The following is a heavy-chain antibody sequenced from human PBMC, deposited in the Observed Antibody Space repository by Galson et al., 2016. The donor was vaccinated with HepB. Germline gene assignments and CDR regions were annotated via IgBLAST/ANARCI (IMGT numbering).Heavy chain of an antibody. V-gene: IGHV3-30*18. CDR2: ISSDGSNK. CDR1: RFTFSRYG. Sequence: SLRLSCAASRFTFSRYGMHWVRQAPGKGLEWVAVISSDGSNKYYANSLNGRFTISRDNSKNTRYLPMNSLRPEDTAVYYCAKDRPYSSGWSGGIGSWGQGTLVTVSS. J-gene: IGHJ4*02. CDR3: AKDRPYSSGWSGGIGS. D-gene: IGHD6-19*01.